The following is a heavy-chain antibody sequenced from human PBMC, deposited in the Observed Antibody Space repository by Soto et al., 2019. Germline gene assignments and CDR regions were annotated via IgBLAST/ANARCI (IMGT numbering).Heavy chain of an antibody. CDR1: GASFNSFA. CDR3: ARDGAGYSTPTTCGTPFAC. CDR2: IISIPGPA. Sequence: QVQLEQSGAEVKKPGSSVKVSCKASGASFNSFAISWVRQAPGQGLEWMGGIISIPGPATYAPKFQGTVTITADEPTTAAYMELSNLRSEDTAVYYWARDGAGYSTPTTCGTPFACWGQGTLVTVSS. D-gene: IGHD2-8*01. V-gene: IGHV1-69*01. J-gene: IGHJ4*02.